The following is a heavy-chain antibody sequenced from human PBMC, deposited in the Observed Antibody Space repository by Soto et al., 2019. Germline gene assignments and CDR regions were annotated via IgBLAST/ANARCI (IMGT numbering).Heavy chain of an antibody. CDR3: AKDRVLVAGTTADY. D-gene: IGHD6-19*01. CDR1: GFTFSSYE. J-gene: IGHJ4*02. V-gene: IGHV3-48*03. CDR2: ISSSGSTI. Sequence: EVQLVESGGGLVQPGGSLRLSCAASGFTFSSYEMNWVRQAPGKGLEWVSYISSSGSTIYYADSVKGRFTISRDNAKNSLYLQMNSLRAEDTAVYYCAKDRVLVAGTTADYWGQGTLVTVSS.